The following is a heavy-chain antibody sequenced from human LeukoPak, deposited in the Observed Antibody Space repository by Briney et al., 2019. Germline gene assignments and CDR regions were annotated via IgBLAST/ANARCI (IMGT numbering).Heavy chain of an antibody. D-gene: IGHD6-13*01. CDR2: IYTSGST. V-gene: IGHV4-61*02. J-gene: IGHJ4*02. CDR1: GGSISSGSYY. CDR3: ARWPRVIAAAGRFDY. Sequence: SETLSLTCTVSGGSISSGSYYWSWIRQPAGKGLEWIGRIYTSGSTNYNPSLKSRVTISVDTSKNQFSLKLSSVTAADTAVYYCARWPRVIAAAGRFDYWGQGTLVTVSS.